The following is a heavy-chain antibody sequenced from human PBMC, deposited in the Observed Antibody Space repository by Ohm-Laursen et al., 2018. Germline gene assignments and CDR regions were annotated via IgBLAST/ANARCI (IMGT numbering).Heavy chain of an antibody. Sequence: GTLSLTCTVSGGSISSYYWSWIRQPPGKGLEWIGYIYYSGSTNYNPSLKSRVTISVDTSKNQFSLKLSSVTAADTAVYYCARHRHDFWSGGPFDLWGQGTLVTVSS. J-gene: IGHJ5*02. CDR2: IYYSGST. V-gene: IGHV4-59*08. D-gene: IGHD3-3*01. CDR3: ARHRHDFWSGGPFDL. CDR1: GGSISSYY.